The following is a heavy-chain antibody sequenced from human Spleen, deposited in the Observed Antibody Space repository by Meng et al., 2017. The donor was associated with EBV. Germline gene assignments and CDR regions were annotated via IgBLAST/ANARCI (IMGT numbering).Heavy chain of an antibody. D-gene: IGHD3-16*01. CDR3: ARWRSKLHYFDF. V-gene: IGHV4-39*01. CDR1: GGFISSSSYY. CDR2: IYYSGTT. J-gene: IGHJ4*02. Sequence: QLHREESGAGLVKPSETLPLPSTVSGGFISSSSYYWDWIRQPPGKGLEWIGSIYYSGTTYYNPSLNSRVIISIDPSKNQFFLNLRSVTAADTAVYYCARWRSKLHYFDFWGQGLLVTVSS.